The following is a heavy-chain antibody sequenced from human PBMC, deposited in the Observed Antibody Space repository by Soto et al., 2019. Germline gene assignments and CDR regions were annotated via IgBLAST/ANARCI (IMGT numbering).Heavy chain of an antibody. CDR2: IWYDGSNK. Sequence: QVQLVESGGGVVQPGRSLRLSCAACGFTFSSYGMHWVRQAPGKGLEWVAVIWYDGSNKYYADSVKGRFTISRDNSKNTLYLQMNSLRAEDTAVYYCARDRSEGWNDSGDYYYYGMDVWGQGTTVTVSS. CDR1: GFTFSSYG. CDR3: ARDRSEGWNDSGDYYYYGMDV. D-gene: IGHD1-1*01. V-gene: IGHV3-33*01. J-gene: IGHJ6*02.